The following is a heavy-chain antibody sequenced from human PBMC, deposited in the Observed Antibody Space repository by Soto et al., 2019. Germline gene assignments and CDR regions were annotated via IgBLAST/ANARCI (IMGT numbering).Heavy chain of an antibody. V-gene: IGHV1-8*01. D-gene: IGHD3-3*01. CDR3: ARMGYDFWSGYKTYYMDV. CDR2: MNPNSGNT. Sequence: ASVKVSCKASGYTFTSYDINWVRQATGRGLEWMGWMNPNSGNTGYAQKFQGRVTMTRNTSISTAYMELSSLRSEDTAVYYCARMGYDFWSGYKTYYMDVWGKGTTVTVSS. CDR1: GYTFTSYD. J-gene: IGHJ6*03.